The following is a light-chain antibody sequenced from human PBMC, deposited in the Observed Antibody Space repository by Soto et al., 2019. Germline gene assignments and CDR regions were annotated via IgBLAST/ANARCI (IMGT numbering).Light chain of an antibody. Sequence: DIQMTQSPSSLSASVGDRVTITCQASQSISRYLNWYQQKVGKAPKLMIYAASTLQSGVPSRFSGSGSGTDFTLTISSLQPEDFATYYCQQSYSTLYTFGQGTKLDIK. J-gene: IGKJ2*01. CDR2: AAS. V-gene: IGKV1-39*01. CDR1: QSISRY. CDR3: QQSYSTLYT.